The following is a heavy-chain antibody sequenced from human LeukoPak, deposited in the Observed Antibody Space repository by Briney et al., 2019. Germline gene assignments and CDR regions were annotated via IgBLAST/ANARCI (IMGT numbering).Heavy chain of an antibody. Sequence: GGSLRLSCVASGFTFSNYAMSWVRQAAGKGLDWVSGITNNGGTTYYGDSVKGRFTISRDNSKNTLYLQMNSLRADDTAVYYCAKDRGSGWPWGQGTLVTVSS. J-gene: IGHJ4*02. D-gene: IGHD6-19*01. CDR3: AKDRGSGWP. CDR1: GFTFSNYA. V-gene: IGHV3-23*01. CDR2: ITNNGGTT.